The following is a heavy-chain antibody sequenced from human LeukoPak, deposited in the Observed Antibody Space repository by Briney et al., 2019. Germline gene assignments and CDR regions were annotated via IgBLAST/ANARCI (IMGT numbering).Heavy chain of an antibody. V-gene: IGHV4-59*01. D-gene: IGHD2-21*02. CDR1: GGSISSYY. Sequence: PSETLSLTCTVSGGSISSYYWSWIRQPPGKGLEWIGYIYYSGSTNYNPSLKSRVTTSVDTSKNQFSLKLSSVTAADTAVYYCARMTDGFDPWGQGTLVTVSS. J-gene: IGHJ5*02. CDR3: ARMTDGFDP. CDR2: IYYSGST.